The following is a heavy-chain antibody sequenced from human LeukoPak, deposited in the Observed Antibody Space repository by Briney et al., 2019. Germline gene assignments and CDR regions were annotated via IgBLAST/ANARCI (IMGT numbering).Heavy chain of an antibody. CDR3: AKDRPPPMYQLLYAYLDY. D-gene: IGHD2-2*02. CDR1: GFTFSSYA. CDR2: ISGSGGST. V-gene: IGHV3-23*01. J-gene: IGHJ4*02. Sequence: PGGSLRLSCAASGFTFSSYAMSWVRQAPGKGLEWVSAISGSGGSTYYADSVKGRFTISRDNSKNTLYLQMNSLRAEDTAVYYCAKDRPPPMYQLLYAYLDYWGQGTLVSVSS.